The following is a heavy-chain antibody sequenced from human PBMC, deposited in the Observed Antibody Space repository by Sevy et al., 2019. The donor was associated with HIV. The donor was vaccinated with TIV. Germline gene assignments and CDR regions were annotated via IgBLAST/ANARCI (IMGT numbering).Heavy chain of an antibody. Sequence: GGSLRLSCAASGFTFSSYGMHWVRQAPRKGLEWVAFIRYDGSNKYYADSVKGRFTISRDNSKNTLYLQMNSLRAEDTAVYYCAKGTGNRYCSSTSCRPHYYYYMDVWGKRTTVTDSS. D-gene: IGHD2-2*01. V-gene: IGHV3-30*02. CDR3: AKGTGNRYCSSTSCRPHYYYYMDV. J-gene: IGHJ6*03. CDR2: IRYDGSNK. CDR1: GFTFSSYG.